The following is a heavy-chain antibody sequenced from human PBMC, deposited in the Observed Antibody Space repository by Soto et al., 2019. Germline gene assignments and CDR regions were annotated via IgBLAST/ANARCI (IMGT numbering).Heavy chain of an antibody. CDR3: ARVDRGAFDI. D-gene: IGHD1-26*01. Sequence: EVQLVESGGGLVQPGESLRLSCAASGFTFSYYWMHWVRQAPGKGLVWVSRIHSDGSSTTYADSVKGRFTISRDNARNTVYMQMNSLRVEDTALYYGARVDRGAFDIWGQGTVVTVSS. CDR1: GFTFSYYW. V-gene: IGHV3-74*01. CDR2: IHSDGSST. J-gene: IGHJ3*02.